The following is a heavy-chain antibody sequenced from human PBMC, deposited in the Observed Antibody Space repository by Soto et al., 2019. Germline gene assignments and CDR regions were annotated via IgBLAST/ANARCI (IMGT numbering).Heavy chain of an antibody. Sequence: SETLSLTCAVSGYSINSGYYWGWIRQPPGKGLAWIGSISHSGSAYYNPSLKSRVTMSVDTSKNQLSLKLSSVTAADTAVYYCARVPVVAATPSRAGWFDPWGQGTLVTVSS. V-gene: IGHV4-38-2*01. CDR1: GYSINSGYY. CDR2: ISHSGSA. J-gene: IGHJ5*02. D-gene: IGHD2-15*01. CDR3: ARVPVVAATPSRAGWFDP.